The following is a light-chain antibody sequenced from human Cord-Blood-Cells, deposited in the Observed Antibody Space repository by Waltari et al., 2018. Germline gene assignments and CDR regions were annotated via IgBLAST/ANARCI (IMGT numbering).Light chain of an antibody. CDR1: SSDVGGYNY. Sequence: SVSGSAGQSITISCTGTSSDVGGYNYVSWYQQHPGKATKLMIYDVSNRPSGVSNRFSGSKSGNTASLTISGLQAEDEADYYFSTYTSSSTVVFGGGTKLTVL. V-gene: IGLV2-14*04. CDR2: DVS. J-gene: IGLJ2*01. CDR3: STYTSSSTVV.